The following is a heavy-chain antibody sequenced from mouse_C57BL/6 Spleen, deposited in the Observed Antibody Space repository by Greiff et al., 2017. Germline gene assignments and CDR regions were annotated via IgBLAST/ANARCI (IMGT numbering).Heavy chain of an antibody. V-gene: IGHV5-17*01. CDR2: ISSGSSTI. Sequence: EVMLVESGGGLVKPGGSLKLSCAASGFTFSDYGMHWVRQAPEKGLEWVAYISSGSSTIYYADTVKGRFTISRDNSKNTLFLQMTSLRSEDTAMYYCARGVICTVVEYAMDYWGQGTSVT. J-gene: IGHJ4*01. D-gene: IGHD1-1*01. CDR1: GFTFSDYG. CDR3: ARGVICTVVEYAMDY.